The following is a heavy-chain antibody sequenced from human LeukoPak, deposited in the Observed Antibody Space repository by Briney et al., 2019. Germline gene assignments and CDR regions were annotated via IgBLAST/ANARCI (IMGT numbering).Heavy chain of an antibody. CDR1: GFTVSSNS. D-gene: IGHD3-10*01. Sequence: GGSLRLSCTVSGFTVSSNSMSWVRQAPGKGLEWVSFIYSDNTHYSDSVKGRFTISRDNSKNTLYLQMNSLRAEDTAVYYCATGLGIVRGFDSAFDIWGQGTMVTVSS. CDR3: ATGLGIVRGFDSAFDI. CDR2: IYSDNT. V-gene: IGHV3-53*01. J-gene: IGHJ3*02.